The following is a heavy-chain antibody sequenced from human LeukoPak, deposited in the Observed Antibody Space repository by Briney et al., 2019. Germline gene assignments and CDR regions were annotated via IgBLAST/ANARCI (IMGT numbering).Heavy chain of an antibody. V-gene: IGHV3-7*01. CDR1: GFTFSSFW. Sequence: SGGSVRLSCAASGFTFSSFWMNWVRQAPGKGPEWVANIKQDGSEKLYVDSVKGRFTISRDNARNSLYLQMNSLRAEDTAVYYCAGGTGWLTDYWGQGTLVTVSS. D-gene: IGHD3-22*01. CDR3: AGGTGWLTDY. J-gene: IGHJ4*02. CDR2: IKQDGSEK.